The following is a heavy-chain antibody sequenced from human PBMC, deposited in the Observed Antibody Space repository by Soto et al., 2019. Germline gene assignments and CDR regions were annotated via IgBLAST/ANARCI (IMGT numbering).Heavy chain of an antibody. J-gene: IGHJ6*02. CDR1: GYTFTTYD. D-gene: IGHD2-8*01. V-gene: IGHV1-18*01. CDR3: ARDPYNVLMVNAPNLYGMDV. Sequence: ASVKVSCKASGYTFTTYDISWVRQAPGQGLERLGRISTYNGNTNYPQSLQGRLTMTTDTSTSTAYMELRSLRSDDTAVYYFARDPYNVLMVNAPNLYGMDVWGQGTTVTVSS. CDR2: ISTYNGNT.